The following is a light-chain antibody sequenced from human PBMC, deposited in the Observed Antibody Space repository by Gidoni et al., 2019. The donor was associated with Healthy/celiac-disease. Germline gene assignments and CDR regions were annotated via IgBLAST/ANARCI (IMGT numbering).Light chain of an antibody. Sequence: DIQMTQSPSTLSASVGDRVTITCRASQSISSWLAWYQQKPGKAPKLLIYNASSLESGVPSMFSGSGSGTDFTLTISSLQPDDFATYYCQQYNSYSWTCGQGTKVEIK. CDR1: QSISSW. J-gene: IGKJ1*01. V-gene: IGKV1-5*01. CDR3: QQYNSYSWT. CDR2: NAS.